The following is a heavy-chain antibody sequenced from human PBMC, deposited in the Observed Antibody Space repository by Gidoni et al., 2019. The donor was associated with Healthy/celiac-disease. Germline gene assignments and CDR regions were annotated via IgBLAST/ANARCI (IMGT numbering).Heavy chain of an antibody. J-gene: IGHJ2*01. CDR3: AREVRDGYYDSSGYSIYWYFDL. CDR1: GGSISSYY. D-gene: IGHD3-22*01. V-gene: IGHV4-59*01. CDR2: IYYSGST. Sequence: QVQLQEPGPGLVKPSETLSLTCTVSGGSISSYYSSWIRQPPGKGLDWIGYIYYSGSTNYNPSLKSRVTISVDTSKNQFSLKLSSVTAADTAVYYCAREVRDGYYDSSGYSIYWYFDLWGRGTLVTVSS.